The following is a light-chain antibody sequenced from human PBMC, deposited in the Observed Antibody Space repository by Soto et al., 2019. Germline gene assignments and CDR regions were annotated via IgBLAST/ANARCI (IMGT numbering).Light chain of an antibody. V-gene: IGLV2-11*01. J-gene: IGLJ3*02. CDR1: SSDVGGYNY. Sequence: QSALTQPRSVSGSPGQSVTISCTGTSSDVGGYNYVSWYQQHPGKPPKLMICXXSXXXXXXXXXXSGSKSGNAASLTISGXXXXXXXXXYCCSYAGSYTWVFGGGTKLTVL. CDR2: XXS. CDR3: CSYAGSYTWV.